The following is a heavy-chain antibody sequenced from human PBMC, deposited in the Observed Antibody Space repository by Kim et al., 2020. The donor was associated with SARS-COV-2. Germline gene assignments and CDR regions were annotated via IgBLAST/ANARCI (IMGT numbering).Heavy chain of an antibody. CDR1: GFTFGDYA. CDR3: AKGNWELLQREMDV. D-gene: IGHD1-26*01. CDR2: ISWNSGSI. J-gene: IGHJ6*02. V-gene: IGHV3-9*01. Sequence: GGSLRLSCAASGFTFGDYAMHWVRQAPGKGLEWVSGISWNSGSIGYADSVKGRFTISRDNARNSLYLQMNSLRAEDTALYYCAKGNWELLQREMDVWGQGTTVTVSS.